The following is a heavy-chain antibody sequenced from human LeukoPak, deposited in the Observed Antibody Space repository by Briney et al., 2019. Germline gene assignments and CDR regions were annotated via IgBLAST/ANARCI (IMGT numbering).Heavy chain of an antibody. CDR1: GGSISSSSYY. V-gene: IGHV4-39*07. J-gene: IGHJ5*02. CDR3: ARVRSRYQLLFFWFDP. D-gene: IGHD2-2*01. Sequence: PSETLSLTCTVSGGSISSSSYYWGWIRQPPGKWLEWIGSIYYSGSTYYNPSLKSRVTISVDTSKNQFSLKLSSVTAADTAVYYCARVRSRYQLLFFWFDPWGQGTLVTVSS. CDR2: IYYSGST.